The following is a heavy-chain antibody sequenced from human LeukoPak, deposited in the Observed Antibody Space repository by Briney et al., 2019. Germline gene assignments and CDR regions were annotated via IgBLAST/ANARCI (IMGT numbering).Heavy chain of an antibody. CDR3: ARHATRRYYLDY. V-gene: IGHV4-4*09. D-gene: IGHD3-22*01. J-gene: IGHJ4*02. CDR1: GGSISSYY. CDR2: IYTSGST. Sequence: PSETLSLTCTVSGGSISSYYWSWIRQPPGKGLEWIGYIYTSGSTNYNPSLKSRVTISVDTSKNQFSLKLSSVTAADTAVYYCARHATRRYYLDYWGQGTLVTVSS.